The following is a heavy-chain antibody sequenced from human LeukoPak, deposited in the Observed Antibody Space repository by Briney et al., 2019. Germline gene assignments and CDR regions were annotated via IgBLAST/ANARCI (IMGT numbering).Heavy chain of an antibody. Sequence: GGSLRLSCAASGFTFSTYFMHWVRQAPGKGLEWVADIASDGSHTFYVESVKGRFTISRDNSKNTLYLQMNSLRAEDTAVYYCAKGIQWELPLEYWGQGTLVTVSS. D-gene: IGHD1-26*01. CDR3: AKGIQWELPLEY. CDR1: GFTFSTYF. J-gene: IGHJ4*02. CDR2: IASDGSHT. V-gene: IGHV3-30-3*01.